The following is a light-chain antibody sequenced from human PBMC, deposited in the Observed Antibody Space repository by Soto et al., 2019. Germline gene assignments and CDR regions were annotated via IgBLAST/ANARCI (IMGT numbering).Light chain of an antibody. CDR3: QQLNSYPLT. Sequence: DIQLTQSTSFLSASVGDRVTITCRASQGISSYLAWYQQKPGKATKLLIYAASTLQSGVPSRFSGSGSVTEFTLTISSLQPEDFATYYCQQLNSYPLTFGPGTIVDIK. V-gene: IGKV1-9*01. CDR2: AAS. J-gene: IGKJ3*01. CDR1: QGISSY.